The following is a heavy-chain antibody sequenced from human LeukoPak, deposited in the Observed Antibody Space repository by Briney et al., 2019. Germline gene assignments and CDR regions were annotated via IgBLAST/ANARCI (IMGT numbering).Heavy chain of an antibody. Sequence: SETLSLTCTVSGGSISSYYWSWIRQPPGKGLEWIGYIYYSGNTNYNPSLKSRVSISVDKSKNQFSLKLSSVTAADTAVYYCVRNLWFGESSDAFYIWGQGTMVTVSS. V-gene: IGHV4-59*01. J-gene: IGHJ3*02. CDR2: IYYSGNT. CDR1: GGSISSYY. CDR3: VRNLWFGESSDAFYI. D-gene: IGHD3-10*01.